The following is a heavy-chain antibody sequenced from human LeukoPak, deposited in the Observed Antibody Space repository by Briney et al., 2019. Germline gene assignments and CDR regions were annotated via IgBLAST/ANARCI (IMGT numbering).Heavy chain of an antibody. CDR2: IYYSGST. CDR3: ARDPGVAAAGTSPFWYFDL. J-gene: IGHJ2*01. CDR1: GGSSSSYY. V-gene: IGHV4-59*01. Sequence: SETLSLTCTVSGGSSSSYYWSWIRQPPGKGLEWIGYIYYSGSTNYNPSLKSRVTISVDTSKNQFSLKLSSVTAADTAVYYCARDPGVAAAGTSPFWYFDLWGRGTLVTVPS. D-gene: IGHD6-13*01.